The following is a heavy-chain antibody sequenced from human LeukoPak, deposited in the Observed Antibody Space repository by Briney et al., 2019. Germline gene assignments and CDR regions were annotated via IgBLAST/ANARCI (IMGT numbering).Heavy chain of an antibody. CDR3: ARPSRGDSNAFDI. CDR1: GGTFSSYA. J-gene: IGHJ3*02. Sequence: SVKVSCKASGGTFSSYAISWVRQAPGQGLEWMGRIIPILGIANYAQKFQGRVTITADKSTSTAYMELSSLRSEDTAVYYCARPSRGDSNAFDIWGQGTMVTVSS. V-gene: IGHV1-69*04. CDR2: IIPILGIA. D-gene: IGHD2-21*02.